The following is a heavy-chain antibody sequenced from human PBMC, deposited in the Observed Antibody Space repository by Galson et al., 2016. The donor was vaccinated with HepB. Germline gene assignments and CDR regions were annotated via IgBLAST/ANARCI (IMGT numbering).Heavy chain of an antibody. CDR2: ITGGGSTI. J-gene: IGHJ4*02. D-gene: IGHD4-23*01. CDR3: VKESTVALGEVNYFDF. CDR1: GFTFSSYA. Sequence: SLRLSCAASGFTFSSYAMTWVRQAPGKGLEWISYITGGGSTIYYADSVRGRFTISRDNSKNTLYLQMKSLRAEDTAVYYCVKESTVALGEVNYFDFWGQGTLVTVSS. V-gene: IGHV3-48*01.